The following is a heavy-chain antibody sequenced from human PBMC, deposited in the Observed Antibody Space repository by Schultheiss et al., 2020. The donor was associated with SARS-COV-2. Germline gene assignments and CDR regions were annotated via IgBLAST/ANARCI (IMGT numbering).Heavy chain of an antibody. CDR3: ARPYDSSGYYYGPDDAFDI. Sequence: GGSLRLSCAASGFTFSSYSMNWVRQAPGKGLEWVSYISSSSSTIYYADSVKGRFTISRDNSKNTLYLQMGSLRAEDMAVYYCARPYDSSGYYYGPDDAFDIWGQGTMVTVSS. V-gene: IGHV3-48*01. J-gene: IGHJ3*02. D-gene: IGHD3-22*01. CDR2: ISSSSSTI. CDR1: GFTFSSYS.